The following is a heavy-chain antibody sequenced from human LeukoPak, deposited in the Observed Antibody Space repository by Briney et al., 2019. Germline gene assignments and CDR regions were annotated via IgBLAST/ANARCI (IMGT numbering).Heavy chain of an antibody. CDR3: ARAIVRSTGTVDIDY. J-gene: IGHJ4*02. CDR2: IIPILGIA. D-gene: IGHD2-2*01. Sequence: GASVKVSCKASGGTFSSYAISWVRQAPGQGLEWMGRIIPILGIASYAQKFQGRVTITADKSTSTAYMELSSLRSEDTAVYYCARAIVRSTGTVDIDYWGQGTLVTVSS. V-gene: IGHV1-69*04. CDR1: GGTFSSYA.